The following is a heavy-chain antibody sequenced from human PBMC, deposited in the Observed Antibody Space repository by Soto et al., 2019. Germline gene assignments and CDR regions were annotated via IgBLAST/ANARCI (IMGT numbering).Heavy chain of an antibody. CDR1: GFTFISYA. CDR3: AKSSRGYYDSSGYYY. V-gene: IGHV3-23*01. D-gene: IGHD3-22*01. Sequence: GGSLRLSCATSGFTFISYAMSCVRQAAGKGLECVQAISGSGGSTYYAASAKGRFTISRDNSKNTLYLQMNSLRAEDTAVYYCAKSSRGYYDSSGYYYWGQGTLVTVSS. CDR2: ISGSGGST. J-gene: IGHJ4*02.